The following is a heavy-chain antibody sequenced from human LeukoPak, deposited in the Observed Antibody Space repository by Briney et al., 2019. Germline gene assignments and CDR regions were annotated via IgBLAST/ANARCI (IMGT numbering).Heavy chain of an antibody. V-gene: IGHV3-30*18. CDR1: GFTFNTYG. J-gene: IGHJ4*02. CDR2: ISYDGRNQ. CDR3: AKDYAVGSIDY. Sequence: GGSLRLSCAASGFTFNTYGMHWVRQAPGKGLEWVAVISYDGRNQYYADSVRGRFTISRDNSKNTVSLQMESLRAEDTALYYCAKDYAVGSIDYWGQGTLVTVSS. D-gene: IGHD3-16*01.